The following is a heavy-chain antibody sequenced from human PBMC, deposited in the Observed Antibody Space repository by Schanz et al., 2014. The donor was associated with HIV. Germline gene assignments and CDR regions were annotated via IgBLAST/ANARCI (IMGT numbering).Heavy chain of an antibody. CDR1: GFTFSRYW. CDR2: IKQDGGEK. V-gene: IGHV3-7*01. J-gene: IGHJ4*02. CDR3: ARDSGPGSY. Sequence: EVQLVESGGGLVQPGGSLRLSCAASGFTFSRYWMNWVRQAPGKGLEWVASIKQDGGEKHYVASVKGRFTISRDNVKNSLHLQMSSMRAEDTAVYYCARDSGPGSYWGQGTLVTVSS. D-gene: IGHD3-10*01.